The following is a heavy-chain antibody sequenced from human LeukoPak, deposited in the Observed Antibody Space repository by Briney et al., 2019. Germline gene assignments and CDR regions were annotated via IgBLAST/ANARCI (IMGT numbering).Heavy chain of an antibody. Sequence: PGGSLRLSCAASGFSFSDYDMHWVRQAPGKGLEWVTFIRYDGTNTYADSVKGRFTISRDNSKNTVYLQMNSLRTEDTALYYCAKEMSGWFGPSDWFDPWGQGTLVTVSS. CDR2: IRYDGTNT. V-gene: IGHV3-30*02. D-gene: IGHD3-10*01. J-gene: IGHJ5*02. CDR3: AKEMSGWFGPSDWFDP. CDR1: GFSFSDYD.